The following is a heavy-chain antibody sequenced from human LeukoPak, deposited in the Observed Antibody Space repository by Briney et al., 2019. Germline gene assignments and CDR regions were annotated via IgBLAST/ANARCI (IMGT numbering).Heavy chain of an antibody. D-gene: IGHD6-13*01. CDR1: GFTFSSYA. V-gene: IGHV3-23*01. CDR2: ISGSGGST. CDR3: AKEVFRSSSWYNWFDP. Sequence: GGSLRLSCAASGFTFSSYAMRWVRQARGRGLEWVEAISGSGGSTYYADSVKGRFTISRDNSKNPLYLQMNSLRAEDTAVYYCAKEVFRSSSWYNWFDPWGQGTLVTVSS. J-gene: IGHJ5*02.